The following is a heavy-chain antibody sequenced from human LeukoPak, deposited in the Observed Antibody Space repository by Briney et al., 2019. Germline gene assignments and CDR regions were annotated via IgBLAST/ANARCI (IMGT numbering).Heavy chain of an antibody. D-gene: IGHD3-22*01. CDR1: GDSISSSNCY. J-gene: IGHJ6*03. V-gene: IGHV4-39*07. CDR2: IYHSGST. CDR3: ARGDDSSGYYYYYYYMDV. Sequence: SETLSLTCTVSGDSISSSNCYWGWIRQPPGKGLEWIGSIYHSGSTYYNPSLKSRVTISVDTSKNQFSLKLSSVTAADTAVYYCARGDDSSGYYYYYYYMDVWGKGTTVTVSS.